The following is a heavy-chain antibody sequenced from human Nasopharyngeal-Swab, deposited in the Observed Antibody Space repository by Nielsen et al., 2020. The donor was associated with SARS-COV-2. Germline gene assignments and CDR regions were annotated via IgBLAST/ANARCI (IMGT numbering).Heavy chain of an antibody. Sequence: GESLKISCAASGFTFYAYTMHWVRQAPGKGLGGVSLINWDGGDTSYADSVKGRFTISRDNSENSLYLQMHSLRIEDTALYYCAKDHSSGWLDYWGQGTLVTVSS. CDR3: AKDHSSGWLDY. CDR1: GFTFYAYT. V-gene: IGHV3-43*01. J-gene: IGHJ4*02. CDR2: INWDGGDT. D-gene: IGHD6-19*01.